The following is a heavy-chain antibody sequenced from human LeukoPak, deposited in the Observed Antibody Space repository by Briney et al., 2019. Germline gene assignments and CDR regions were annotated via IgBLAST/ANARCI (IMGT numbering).Heavy chain of an antibody. CDR2: ISSSSSYI. J-gene: IGHJ4*02. V-gene: IGHV3-21*01. CDR3: ARDCSGGSCYSIAPRYFDY. Sequence: GGSLRLSCAASGFTFSSYSMNWVRQAPGKGLEWVSSISSSSSYIYYADSVKGRFTISRDNAKNSLYLQMNSLRAEDTAVYYCARDCSGGSCYSIAPRYFDYWGQGTLVTVSS. D-gene: IGHD2-15*01. CDR1: GFTFSSYS.